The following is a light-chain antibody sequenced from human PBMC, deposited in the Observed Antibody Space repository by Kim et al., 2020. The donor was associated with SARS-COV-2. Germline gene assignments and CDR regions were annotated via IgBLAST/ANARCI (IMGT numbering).Light chain of an antibody. CDR1: SSDGGTYNL. J-gene: IGLJ3*02. V-gene: IGLV2-23*02. Sequence: GQSITISCNGTSSDGGTYNLVSWYQQHPVKGPKLMIYEVRKRPSGVSDRFSGSRSGNTASLTISGLQTEDEADYYCCSYAGSSTWVFGGGTQLTVL. CDR2: EVR. CDR3: CSYAGSSTWV.